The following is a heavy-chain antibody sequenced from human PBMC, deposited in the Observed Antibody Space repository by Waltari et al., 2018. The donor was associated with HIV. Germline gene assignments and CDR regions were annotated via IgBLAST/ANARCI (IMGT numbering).Heavy chain of an antibody. CDR2: FDPKNGKP. Sequence: QLIQSTSALKRPGASVTISCQVSGYTLSALSMQWVRQGRGQRLEWMGGFDPKNGKPVYSQRFWGRVSLAEDTSEDTAFLELTRLTSDDTAVYFCVTLYNESPLYSNFWGQGTLVTV. J-gene: IGHJ1*01. CDR3: VTLYNESPLYSNF. CDR1: GYTLSALS. V-gene: IGHV1-24*01. D-gene: IGHD2-15*01.